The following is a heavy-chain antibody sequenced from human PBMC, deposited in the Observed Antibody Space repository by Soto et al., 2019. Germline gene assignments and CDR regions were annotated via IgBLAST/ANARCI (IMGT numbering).Heavy chain of an antibody. CDR1: GYTFTDYW. Sequence: PGESLKISCKGSGYTFTDYWIGCVRQLPGKGLEWMVIIYPGGSDTRYSPSFQGHVTITVDKSTNTAYLQWNTLRASDTAMYYCARNISNFRYYCYAMAVWAQGTTVTVSS. CDR3: ARNISNFRYYCYAMAV. V-gene: IGHV5-51*01. J-gene: IGHJ6*01. D-gene: IGHD4-4*01. CDR2: IYPGGSDT.